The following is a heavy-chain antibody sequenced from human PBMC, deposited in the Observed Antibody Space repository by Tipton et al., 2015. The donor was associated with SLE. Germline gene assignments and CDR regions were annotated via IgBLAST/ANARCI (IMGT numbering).Heavy chain of an antibody. V-gene: IGHV4-4*07. J-gene: IGHJ3*02. D-gene: IGHD7-27*01. Sequence: TLSLTCTVSGGSISSYYWTWMRQPAGKGLEWIGRIYTSGSTNYDPSLKSRVTMSVDPSKNQFSLKLSPVTAADTAVYYFATDMGIGWGYAFDIWGQGTMVTVSS. CDR3: ATDMGIGWGYAFDI. CDR1: GGSISSYY. CDR2: IYTSGST.